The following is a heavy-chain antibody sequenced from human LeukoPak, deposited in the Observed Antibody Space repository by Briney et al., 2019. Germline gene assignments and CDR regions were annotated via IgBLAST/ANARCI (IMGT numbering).Heavy chain of an antibody. V-gene: IGHV1-18*04. D-gene: IGHD1-26*01. Sequence: ASVKVSCKASGYTFTGYYMHWVRQAPGQGLEWMGWISAYNGNTNYAQKLQGRVTMTTDTSTSTAYMELRSLRSDDTAVYYCATRSRSYGDYYYYYMDVWGKGTTVTVSS. CDR2: ISAYNGNT. CDR1: GYTFTGYY. CDR3: ATRSRSYGDYYYYYMDV. J-gene: IGHJ6*03.